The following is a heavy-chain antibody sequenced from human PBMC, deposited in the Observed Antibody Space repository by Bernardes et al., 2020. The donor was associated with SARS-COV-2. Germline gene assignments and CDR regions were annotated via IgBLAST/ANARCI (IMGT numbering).Heavy chain of an antibody. CDR1: GFTFSSYA. CDR3: AKERRYNSAWYPIQFDY. V-gene: IGHV3-23*01. D-gene: IGHD6-19*01. CDR2: ITGSDDTP. Sequence: GGSLRLSCAASGFTFSSYAMTWVRQAPGKGLEWVSAITGSDDTPYYADSLKGRFTISRDNSKNTLYLHMNSLRAEDTAVYYCAKERRYNSAWYPIQFDYWGQGTLVTGSS. J-gene: IGHJ4*02.